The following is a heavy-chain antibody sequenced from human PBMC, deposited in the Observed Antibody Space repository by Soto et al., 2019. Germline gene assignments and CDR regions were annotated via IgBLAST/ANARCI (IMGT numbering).Heavy chain of an antibody. V-gene: IGHV4-4*07. CDR1: GGSISSYY. J-gene: IGHJ6*02. Sequence: SETLSLTCTVSGGSISSYYWSWIRQPAGKGLEWIGRIYTSGSTNYNPSLKSRVTMSVDTSKNQFSLKLSSVTAADPAVYYCARESLHTFYYYGMDVWGQGTTVTVSS. CDR3: ARESLHTFYYYGMDV. CDR2: IYTSGST. D-gene: IGHD4-4*01.